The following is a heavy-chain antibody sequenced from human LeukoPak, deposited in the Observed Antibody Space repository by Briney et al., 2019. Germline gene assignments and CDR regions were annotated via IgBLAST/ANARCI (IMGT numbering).Heavy chain of an antibody. CDR2: IYYSGIT. CDR3: ARGLERRLGYFDY. J-gene: IGHJ4*02. V-gene: IGHV4-61*02. D-gene: IGHD1-1*01. Sequence: HPSETLSLTCNVYGGSISSGRYYWSWIRQPAGKGLEWIGRIYYSGITDYNPTLKSRFTISVDTSKNQCSLRLPSVTAADTAVDYCARGLERRLGYFDYWGQGTLVTVPS. CDR1: GGSISSGRYY.